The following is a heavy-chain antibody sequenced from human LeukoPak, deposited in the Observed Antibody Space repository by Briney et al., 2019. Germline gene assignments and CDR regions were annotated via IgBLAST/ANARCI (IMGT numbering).Heavy chain of an antibody. Sequence: PSGTLSLTCAVSGGSISSSNWWSWVRQPPGKGLEWIGEIYHSGSTNYNPSLKSRVTISVDKSKNQFSLKLGSVTAADTAVYYCARDRDYYGSGSYYRHYDYWGQGTLVTVSS. CDR1: GGSISSSNW. V-gene: IGHV4-4*02. D-gene: IGHD3-10*01. CDR2: IYHSGST. J-gene: IGHJ4*02. CDR3: ARDRDYYGSGSYYRHYDY.